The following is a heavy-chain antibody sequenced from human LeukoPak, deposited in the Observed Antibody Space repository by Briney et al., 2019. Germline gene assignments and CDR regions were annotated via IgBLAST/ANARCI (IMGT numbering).Heavy chain of an antibody. V-gene: IGHV4-61*01. CDR2: IYYSGST. D-gene: IGHD3-22*01. J-gene: IGHJ4*02. CDR3: ARGSSGYSFDY. Sequence: PSETLSLTCTVSGGSVSSGSYYWSWIRQPPGKGLEWIGYIYYSGSTNYNPSLKSRVTISVDTSKNQFSLKLSSVTAADTAVYYCARGSSGYSFDYWGQGTLVTVSS. CDR1: GGSVSSGSYY.